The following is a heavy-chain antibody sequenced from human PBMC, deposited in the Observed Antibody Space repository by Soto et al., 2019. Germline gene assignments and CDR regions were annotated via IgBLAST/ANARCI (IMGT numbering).Heavy chain of an antibody. CDR1: GFTFSSYG. J-gene: IGHJ3*02. D-gene: IGHD4-17*01. CDR2: IWYDGSNK. V-gene: IGHV3-33*01. Sequence: QVQLVESGGGVVKPGRSLRLSCAASGFTFSSYGMHWVRQAPGKGLEWVAVIWYDGSNKYYADSVKGRFTISRDNSKNTLYLQMNSLRAEDTAVYYCAREFVYGDYLTNAFDIWGQGTMVTVSS. CDR3: AREFVYGDYLTNAFDI.